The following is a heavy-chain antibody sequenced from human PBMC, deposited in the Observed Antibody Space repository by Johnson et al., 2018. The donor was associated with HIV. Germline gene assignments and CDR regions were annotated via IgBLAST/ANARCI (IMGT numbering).Heavy chain of an antibody. Sequence: VQLVESGGGLVQPGGSLRLSCAASGFTVSSNYMSWVRQAPGKGLEWVSVIYSGGSTYYADSVQGRFTISRDNVKNSLYLQMDSLRPEDTAVYYCARSRHGGIQPSDAFDVWGQGTMVTVSS. CDR3: ARSRHGGIQPSDAFDV. J-gene: IGHJ3*01. V-gene: IGHV3-66*01. CDR1: GFTVSSNY. CDR2: IYSGGST. D-gene: IGHD3-16*01.